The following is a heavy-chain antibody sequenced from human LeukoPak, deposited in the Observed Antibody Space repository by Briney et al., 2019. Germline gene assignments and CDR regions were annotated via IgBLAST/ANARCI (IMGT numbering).Heavy chain of an antibody. J-gene: IGHJ4*02. V-gene: IGHV3-23*01. D-gene: IGHD3-10*01. CDR2: ISGSDGST. CDR3: AKDYSSLWFGEFLGYYFDY. CDR1: GFSFSNYA. Sequence: GGSLRLSCVASGFSFSNYAINWLRQAPRKGLEGVSAISGSDGSTYYADSVKGRFTISRDNSKNTLYLQMNSLRAEDTSVYYCAKDYSSLWFGEFLGYYFDYSGQGTLVTVSS.